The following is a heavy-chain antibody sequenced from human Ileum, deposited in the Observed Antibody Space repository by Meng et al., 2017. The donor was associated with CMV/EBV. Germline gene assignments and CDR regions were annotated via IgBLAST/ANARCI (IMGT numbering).Heavy chain of an antibody. CDR2: ISGSSTTI. Sequence: GGSLRLSCAASGFTFSSYSMNWVRQTPGKGLEWVSYISGSSTTIYYADSVKGRFTISRDNAKNSLYLQMNSLRGEDTAVYYCARDPYQLLYESSYYFDYWGQGTLVTVSS. V-gene: IGHV3-48*04. D-gene: IGHD2-2*02. CDR1: GFTFSSYS. J-gene: IGHJ4*02. CDR3: ARDPYQLLYESSYYFDY.